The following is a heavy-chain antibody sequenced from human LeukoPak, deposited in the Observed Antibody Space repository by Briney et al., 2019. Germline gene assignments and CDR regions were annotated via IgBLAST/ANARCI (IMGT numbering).Heavy chain of an antibody. CDR1: GYTFTTSD. J-gene: IGHJ4*02. CDR3: ARALRPQDYYDSSGYYFDFDY. Sequence: ASVKVSCKASGYTFTTSDINWVRQATGQGLEWMGWMNPNTGNTGYAQRFQGRVTMTRDTSISTAYMELRSLRSDDTAVYYCARALRPQDYYDSSGYYFDFDYWGQGTLVTVSS. D-gene: IGHD3-22*01. CDR2: MNPNTGNT. V-gene: IGHV1-8*01.